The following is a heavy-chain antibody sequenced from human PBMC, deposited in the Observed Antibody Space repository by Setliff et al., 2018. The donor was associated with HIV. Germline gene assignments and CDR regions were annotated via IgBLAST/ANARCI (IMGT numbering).Heavy chain of an antibody. CDR2: TFHRSKWYS. V-gene: IGHV6-1*01. D-gene: IGHD6-13*01. CDR1: GDSVSNYSAA. CDR3: ARSITTAGTVFDY. J-gene: IGHJ4*02. Sequence: PSQTLSLPCAISGDSVSNYSAAWNWIRQSPSRGLEWLGRTFHRSKWYSDYAESVRSRITINPDTSKNQLSLQLHSVTPEDTAVYYCARSITTAGTVFDYWGQGTLVTVS.